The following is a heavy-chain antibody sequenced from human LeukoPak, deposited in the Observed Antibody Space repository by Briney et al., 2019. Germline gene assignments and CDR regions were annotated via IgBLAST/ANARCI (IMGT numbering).Heavy chain of an antibody. CDR1: GFTVSNNY. CDR3: AKSLGLAAREYFDY. Sequence: GGSLRLSCAASGFTVSNNYMTWVRQAPGKGLEWVSLIYSAGSTYYADSVKGRFTISRDTSKNTLYLQMNSLRAEDTAVYYCAKSLGLAAREYFDYWGQGTLVSVSS. J-gene: IGHJ4*02. CDR2: IYSAGST. D-gene: IGHD6-6*01. V-gene: IGHV3-66*02.